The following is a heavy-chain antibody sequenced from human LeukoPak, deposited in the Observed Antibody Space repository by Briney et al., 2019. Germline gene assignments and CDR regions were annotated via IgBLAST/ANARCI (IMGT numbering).Heavy chain of an antibody. D-gene: IGHD1-26*01. CDR1: GFTFSSYW. CDR3: ARVQWELRGVGSYFEY. Sequence: GGSLRLSCVVSGFTFSSYWMSWVRQAPGKGLEWVANIKQDGSEKYYVDSVKGRFTMSRDNAKNSLYLQMNSLRAEDTAVHYCARVQWELRGVGSYFEYWGQGALVTVSS. CDR2: IKQDGSEK. V-gene: IGHV3-7*01. J-gene: IGHJ4*02.